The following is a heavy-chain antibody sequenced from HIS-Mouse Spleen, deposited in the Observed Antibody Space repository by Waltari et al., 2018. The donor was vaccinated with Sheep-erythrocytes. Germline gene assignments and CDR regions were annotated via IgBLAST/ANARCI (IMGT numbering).Heavy chain of an antibody. V-gene: IGHV4-30-4*01. CDR1: GGSISRGDYS. CDR3: ARAPYYYDSSGYYYFDY. Sequence: QVQLQESGPGLVKPSQTLSPTCPSSGGSISRGDYSWRWFRPPPGKGLEWIGYIYYSGSTYYNPSLKSRVTISVDTSKNQFSLKLSSVTAADTAVYYCARAPYYYDSSGYYYFDYWGQGTLVTVSS. CDR2: IYYSGST. J-gene: IGHJ4*02. D-gene: IGHD3-22*01.